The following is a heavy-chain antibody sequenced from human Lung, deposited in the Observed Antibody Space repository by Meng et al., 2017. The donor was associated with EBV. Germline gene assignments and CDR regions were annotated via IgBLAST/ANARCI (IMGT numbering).Heavy chain of an antibody. CDR2: ISGRGDNT. V-gene: IGHV3-23*01. Sequence: VLLLGSGGWVLQPGGSLRLSCEPSAFTFGSYARSWVRQAPGKGLERVSSISGRGDNTYYADAVKGRFTISRDNPKNTLYLQMSSLRAEDTAVHYCAKDRLRDSTSRYFEHWGQGTLVTVSS. CDR3: AKDRLRDSTSRYFEH. D-gene: IGHD3-22*01. CDR1: AFTFGSYA. J-gene: IGHJ1*01.